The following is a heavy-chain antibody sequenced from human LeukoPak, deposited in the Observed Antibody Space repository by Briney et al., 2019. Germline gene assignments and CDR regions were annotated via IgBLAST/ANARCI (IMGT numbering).Heavy chain of an antibody. J-gene: IGHJ6*02. Sequence: GGSLRLPCAASGFTFSSYGMHWVRQAPGKGLEWVSVISYDGSNKYYADSVKGRFTISRDNSKNTLYLQMNSLRAEDTAVYYCAKDYSFFGGTYYYYGMDVWGQGTTVTVSS. CDR2: ISYDGSNK. V-gene: IGHV3-30*18. D-gene: IGHD3-10*01. CDR1: GFTFSSYG. CDR3: AKDYSFFGGTYYYYGMDV.